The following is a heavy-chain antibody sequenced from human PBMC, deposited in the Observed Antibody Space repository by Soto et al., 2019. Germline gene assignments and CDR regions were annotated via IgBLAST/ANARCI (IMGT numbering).Heavy chain of an antibody. D-gene: IGHD3-9*01. V-gene: IGHV3-23*01. CDR2: INREGTNT. J-gene: IGHJ4*02. Sequence: GGSLRLSCAASGFSFSDFAMTWVRQAPGKGLEWVSTINREGTNTHYADSVKGRFTISRDNSKDTLYLEMNSLRAEDTAIYFCAKDPSTGSADFWGQGTLVTVSS. CDR3: AKDPSTGSADF. CDR1: GFSFSDFA.